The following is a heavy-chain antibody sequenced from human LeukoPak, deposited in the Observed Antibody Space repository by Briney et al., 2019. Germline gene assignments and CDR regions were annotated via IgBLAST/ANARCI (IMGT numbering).Heavy chain of an antibody. Sequence: GGSLRLSCAASGFTFSSCAMSWVRQAPGKGLEWVSAISGSGGSTYYADSVKGRFTISRDNSKNTLYLQMNSLRAEDTAVYYCAKDPTYYYDSSGYYYAYWGQGTLVTVSS. CDR2: ISGSGGST. D-gene: IGHD3-22*01. V-gene: IGHV3-23*01. J-gene: IGHJ4*02. CDR3: AKDPTYYYDSSGYYYAY. CDR1: GFTFSSCA.